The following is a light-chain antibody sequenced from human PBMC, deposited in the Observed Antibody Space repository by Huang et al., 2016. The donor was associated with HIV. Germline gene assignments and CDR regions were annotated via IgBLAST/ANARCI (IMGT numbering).Light chain of an antibody. CDR2: AAA. J-gene: IGKJ1*01. CDR3: LQHNTYPWT. CDR1: QGISNY. Sequence: DIQMTQSPSVMSASVGARVTIPCRASQGISNYLAWFQQNPGKGPKRLIYAAANLQSGVPSRCSGSGSETEFTLTISSLQPEDFATYYCLQHNTYPWTVGQGTKVEIK. V-gene: IGKV1-17*03.